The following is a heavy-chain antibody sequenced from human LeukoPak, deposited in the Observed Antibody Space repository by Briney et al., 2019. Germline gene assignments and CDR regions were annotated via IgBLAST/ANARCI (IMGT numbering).Heavy chain of an antibody. CDR1: GFTFSSYA. V-gene: IGHV3-23*01. CDR3: AKDPHYYDSSGYQNWFDP. CDR2: ISGSSGST. Sequence: GGSLRLSCAASGFTFSSYAMSWVRQAPGKGLEWVSAISGSSGSTYYADSVKGRFTISRDNSKNTLYLQMNSLRAEDTAVYYCAKDPHYYDSSGYQNWFDPWGQGTLVTVSS. J-gene: IGHJ5*02. D-gene: IGHD3-22*01.